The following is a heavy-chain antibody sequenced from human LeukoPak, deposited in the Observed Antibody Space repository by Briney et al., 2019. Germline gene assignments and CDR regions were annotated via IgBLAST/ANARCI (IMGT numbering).Heavy chain of an antibody. J-gene: IGHJ4*02. CDR3: VREVGRPKTFYFDS. V-gene: IGHV3-48*04. CDR2: ISETI. D-gene: IGHD3-16*01. Sequence: GGSLRLSCIAAGFFFSRDNMNWVRQAPGKGLEWVAHISETIYYADSVQGRFTISRDNAKNSLYLQMSNLRVDDTAMYYCVREVGRPKTFYFDSWGRGTPVTVSS. CDR1: GFFFSRDN.